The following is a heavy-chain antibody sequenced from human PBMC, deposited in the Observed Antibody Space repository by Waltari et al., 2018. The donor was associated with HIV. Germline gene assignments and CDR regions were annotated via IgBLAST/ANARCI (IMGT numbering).Heavy chain of an antibody. D-gene: IGHD3-10*01. CDR1: GYTLPNYA. V-gene: IGHV7-4-1*02. CDR3: ERITMTLGRGMDV. J-gene: IGHJ6*02. CDR2: SKTNSGNL. Sequence: QLQLVQSGSELKKPGASVKVSCKASGYTLPNYAMNWVRQAPGQGLEWMGWSKTNSGNLKYAQGVTGRFVCSLDTSVSTAYRQSSSLKAEETAVDYGERITMTLGRGMDVWGQGTTVTVSS.